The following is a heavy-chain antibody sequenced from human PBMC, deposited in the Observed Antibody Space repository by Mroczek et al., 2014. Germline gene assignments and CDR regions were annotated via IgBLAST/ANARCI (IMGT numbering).Heavy chain of an antibody. CDR3: ARSLETVVVPAARYPYYYYYYMDV. J-gene: IGHJ6*03. CDR1: GGTFSSYA. Sequence: SGAEVKKPGSSVKVSCKASGGTFSSYAISWVRQAPGQGLEWMGGIIPIFGTANYAQKFQGRVTITADESTSTAYMELSSLRSEDTAVYYCARSLETVVVPAARYPYYYYYYMDVWGKGTTVTVSS. D-gene: IGHD2-2*01. CDR2: IIPIFGTA. V-gene: IGHV1-69*01.